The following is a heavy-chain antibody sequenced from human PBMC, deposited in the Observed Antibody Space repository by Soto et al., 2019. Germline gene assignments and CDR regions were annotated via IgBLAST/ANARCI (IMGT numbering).Heavy chain of an antibody. CDR3: AKASHCNKGRCSLGLIGDRAFDI. D-gene: IGHD2-8*01. CDR2: ISYDGSKK. J-gene: IGHJ3*02. CDR1: GLTFSAYG. Sequence: GSLRLSCEASGLTFSAYGMHWVRQAPGKGLEWVATISYDGSKKYFGDSVKGRFTISRDNSKSTLYLEMNSLRTEDTAVYYCAKASHCNKGRCSLGLIGDRAFDIWGQGTMVTVSS. V-gene: IGHV3-30*18.